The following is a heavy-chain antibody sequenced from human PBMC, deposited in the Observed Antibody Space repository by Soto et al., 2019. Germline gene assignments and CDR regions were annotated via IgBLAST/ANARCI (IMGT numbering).Heavy chain of an antibody. D-gene: IGHD3-10*01. V-gene: IGHV3-74*01. Sequence: EVQLVESGGGLVQPGGSLRLSCAVSGFTFSSFWMHCVRQAPGEGLVWVSRINTDGSSTSYADSVKGRFTIARDNAKHTLYLQMNRLRVEDTAMYYCAKRGVDTFGLSYWGQGTLVTVSS. CDR3: AKRGVDTFGLSY. CDR2: INTDGSST. J-gene: IGHJ4*02. CDR1: GFTFSSFW.